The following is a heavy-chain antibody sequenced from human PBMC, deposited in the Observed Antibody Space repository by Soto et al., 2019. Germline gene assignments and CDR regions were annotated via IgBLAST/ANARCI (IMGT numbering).Heavy chain of an antibody. Sequence: QVQLVQSGAEVKKPGASVKVSCKASGYIFTNYGISWVRQAPGQGLEWMGWISAYNGDTNYAQKLQGRVTVTRDTSPSTAYMELRSLRSDDTAVYYCAREGIYRELYYYFGMDVWGQGTTVTVSS. D-gene: IGHD3-10*01. J-gene: IGHJ6*02. CDR2: ISAYNGDT. V-gene: IGHV1-18*01. CDR3: AREGIYRELYYYFGMDV. CDR1: GYIFTNYG.